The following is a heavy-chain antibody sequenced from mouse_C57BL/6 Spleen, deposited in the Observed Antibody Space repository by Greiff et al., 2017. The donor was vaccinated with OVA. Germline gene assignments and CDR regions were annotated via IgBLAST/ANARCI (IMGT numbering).Heavy chain of an antibody. CDR2: IDPSDSYT. J-gene: IGHJ2*01. V-gene: IGHV1-69*02. D-gene: IGHD1-2*01. CDR1: GYTFTSYW. Sequence: QVQLQQPGAELVKPGASVKLSCKASGYTFTSYWMHWVKQRPGQGLEWIGEIDPSDSYTNYNQKFKGKATLTVDTSSSTAYMQLSSLTSEDSAVYYCARGKTARVFDYRGQGTTRTGFS. CDR3: ARGKTARVFDY.